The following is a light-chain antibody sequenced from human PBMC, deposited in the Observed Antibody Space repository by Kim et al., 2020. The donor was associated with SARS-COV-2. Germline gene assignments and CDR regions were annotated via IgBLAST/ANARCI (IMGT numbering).Light chain of an antibody. CDR2: DGS. CDR1: QDIRNF. Sequence: DIQMTQSQSSLSASVGDRVTITCQASQDIRNFLNWFRQKPGKAPNLLIYDGSNLETGVPSRFSGSGSGTDFTLTINSLQPEDIATYYCQQYNSLPVTFGQGTRLEIK. J-gene: IGKJ5*01. V-gene: IGKV1-33*01. CDR3: QQYNSLPVT.